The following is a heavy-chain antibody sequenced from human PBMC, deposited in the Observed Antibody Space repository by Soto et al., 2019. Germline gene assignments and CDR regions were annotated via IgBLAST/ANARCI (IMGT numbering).Heavy chain of an antibody. Sequence: LRLSCVVSGLSLNNYAIAWVRHAPGKGLEFVSTIDVLDGAWYSDSVRGRLAISRDVSRNTVYPQMSSLRVEDTAIYFCSDWRAGGPVNLDHWGPGTRVTVSS. J-gene: IGHJ4*02. CDR2: IDVLDGA. V-gene: IGHV3-23*01. CDR1: GLSLNNYA. D-gene: IGHD2-15*01. CDR3: SDWRAGGPVNLDH.